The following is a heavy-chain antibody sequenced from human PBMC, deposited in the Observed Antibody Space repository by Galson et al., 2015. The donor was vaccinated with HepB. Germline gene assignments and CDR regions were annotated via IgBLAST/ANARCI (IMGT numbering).Heavy chain of an antibody. V-gene: IGHV3-30*18. CDR1: GFAFSSSS. D-gene: IGHD3-10*01. CDR2: ISYDGSNK. J-gene: IGHJ4*02. CDR3: AKSPKYYYGSGSYYVN. Sequence: SLRLSCAASGFAFSSSSMNWVRQAPGKGLEWVAVISYDGSNKYYADSVKGRFTISRDNSKNTLYLQMNSLRAEDTAVYYCAKSPKYYYGSGSYYVNWGQGTLVTVSS.